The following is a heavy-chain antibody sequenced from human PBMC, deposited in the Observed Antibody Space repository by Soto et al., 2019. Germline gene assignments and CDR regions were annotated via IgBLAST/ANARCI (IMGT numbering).Heavy chain of an antibody. CDR2: IYYSGST. Sequence: SETLSLTCTVSGGSISSSSYYWGWIRQPPGKGLEWIGSIYYSGSTYYNPSLKSRVTISVDTSKNQFSLKLSSVTAADTAVYYCARQPTTYGSGSYDWFDPWGQGALVTVSS. CDR1: GGSISSSSYY. D-gene: IGHD3-10*01. V-gene: IGHV4-39*01. CDR3: ARQPTTYGSGSYDWFDP. J-gene: IGHJ5*02.